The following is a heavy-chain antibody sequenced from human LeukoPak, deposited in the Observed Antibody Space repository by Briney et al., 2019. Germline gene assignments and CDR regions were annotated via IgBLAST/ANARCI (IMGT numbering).Heavy chain of an antibody. Sequence: GGTLRLSCAASGFTFGSYVMSWVRQAPGKGLEWVSGISGSGDSTYYADSVKGRFTISRDNSKNTLYLQMNSLRAEDTAVYYCARALYYDFWSGYFAKGSFDYWGQGTLVTVSS. J-gene: IGHJ4*02. CDR1: GFTFGSYV. CDR3: ARALYYDFWSGYFAKGSFDY. V-gene: IGHV3-23*01. CDR2: ISGSGDST. D-gene: IGHD3-3*01.